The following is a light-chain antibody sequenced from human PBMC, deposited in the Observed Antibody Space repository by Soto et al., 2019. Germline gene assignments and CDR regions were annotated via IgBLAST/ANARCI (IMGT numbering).Light chain of an antibody. V-gene: IGLV1-44*01. Sequence: QSVLTQPPSASGTPGQRVTISCSGSSSNIGSHTVNWYQQLPGTAPKLLICSNNQRPSGVPDRFSGSKSGPSASLAISGLQSEDEADYYCAAWDDSLNGWVFGGGTQLTVL. CDR1: SSNIGSHT. CDR3: AAWDDSLNGWV. CDR2: SNN. J-gene: IGLJ3*02.